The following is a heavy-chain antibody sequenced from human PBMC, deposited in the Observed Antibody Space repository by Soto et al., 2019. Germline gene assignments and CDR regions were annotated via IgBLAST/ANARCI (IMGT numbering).Heavy chain of an antibody. J-gene: IGHJ4*02. CDR1: GFTFSSYA. V-gene: IGHV3-23*01. CDR2: ISGSGGST. Sequence: EVQLLESGGGLVQPGGSLRLSCAASGFTFSSYAMSWVRQAPGKGLEWVSAISGSGGSTYYADSVKGRFTISRDNSKNTLYLQMNSLRAEDTAVYYCAKATTDYDFWSGYLGHESYYFDYWGQGTLVTVSS. CDR3: AKATTDYDFWSGYLGHESYYFDY. D-gene: IGHD3-3*01.